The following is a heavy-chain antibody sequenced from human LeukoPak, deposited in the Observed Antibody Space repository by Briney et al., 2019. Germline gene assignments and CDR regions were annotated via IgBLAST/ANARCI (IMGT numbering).Heavy chain of an antibody. CDR3: TGETYYYDSSAYVIDY. V-gene: IGHV4-38-2*02. Sequence: SETLSLTCTVSGYSISSDYYWGWIRQPPGKGLEWIGSIYDSGNTYYNPSLKSRVTMSVDMSKNQFSLKLSSVTAADTAVYYCTGETYYYDSSAYVIDYWGQGTLVTVSS. CDR2: IYDSGNT. J-gene: IGHJ4*02. D-gene: IGHD3-22*01. CDR1: GYSISSDYY.